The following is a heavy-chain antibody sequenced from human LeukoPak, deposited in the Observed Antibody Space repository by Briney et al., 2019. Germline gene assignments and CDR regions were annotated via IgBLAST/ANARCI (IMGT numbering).Heavy chain of an antibody. D-gene: IGHD2-15*01. CDR2: IWYDGSNK. CDR3: ARMRRGAFLVIGCSGGSYYGPEDYYYGMDV. CDR1: GFTFSRYG. J-gene: IGHJ6*04. V-gene: IGHV3-33*01. Sequence: GWSFTVARAATGFTFSRYGMQWVRQAPSKELEWVAVIWYDGSNKYYADSVKGRFTISRDNSKNTLYLQMNSLRAEDTAVYYCARMRRGAFLVIGCSGGSYYGPEDYYYGMDVWGKGTTVTVSS.